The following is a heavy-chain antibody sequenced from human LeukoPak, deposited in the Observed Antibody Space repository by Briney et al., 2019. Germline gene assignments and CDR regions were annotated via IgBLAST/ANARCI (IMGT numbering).Heavy chain of an antibody. CDR2: INHSGST. V-gene: IGHV4-4*02. D-gene: IGHD3-9*01. Sequence: PSETLSLTCAVSGGSISSSNWWSWVRQPPGQGLGWIGEINHSGSTNYNPSLKSRVTISVDTSKNQFSLKLSSVTAADTAVYYCARGGFPTTVLRYFDWLSAKSNYGMDVWGQGTTVTVSS. CDR3: ARGGFPTTVLRYFDWLSAKSNYGMDV. CDR1: GGSISSSNW. J-gene: IGHJ6*02.